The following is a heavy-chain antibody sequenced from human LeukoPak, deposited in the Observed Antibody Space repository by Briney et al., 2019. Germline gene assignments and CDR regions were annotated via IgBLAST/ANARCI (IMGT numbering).Heavy chain of an antibody. V-gene: IGHV3-15*01. Sequence: GGSLRLPCVASGFTFSNAWMSWVRQAPGKGLEWVGRIKSKTDGGTTDYAAPVKGRFTISRDDSKNTLYLQMNSLKTEDTAVYYCTTVTRQLAFDYWGQGTLVTVSS. CDR2: IKSKTDGGTT. D-gene: IGHD6-13*01. CDR3: TTVTRQLAFDY. CDR1: GFTFSNAW. J-gene: IGHJ4*02.